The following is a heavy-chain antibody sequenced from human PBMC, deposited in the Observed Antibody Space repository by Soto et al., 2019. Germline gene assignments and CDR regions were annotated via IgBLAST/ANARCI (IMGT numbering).Heavy chain of an antibody. D-gene: IGHD3-3*01. CDR3: ARHKTITIVGVARISGIFDY. CDR1: GGSMSSSTYY. J-gene: IGHJ4*02. Sequence: QVPLQESGPGLVKPSETLSLNCTVFGGSMSSSTYYWGWIRQPPGKGLEWLGGMDYSGRAYYNPCLKSRVTISLDTSKNKFSLKSSSVTAAHTAVYYFARHKTITIVGVARISGIFDYWGQGDLVTVSS. V-gene: IGHV4-39*01. CDR2: MDYSGRA.